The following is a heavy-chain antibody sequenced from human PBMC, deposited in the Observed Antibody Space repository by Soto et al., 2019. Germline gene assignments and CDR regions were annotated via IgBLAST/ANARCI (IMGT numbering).Heavy chain of an antibody. CDR2: IIPILGIA. J-gene: IGHJ5*02. CDR3: ARSPQSYDFWSGFWFDP. CDR1: GGTFSSYT. V-gene: IGHV1-69*02. D-gene: IGHD3-3*01. Sequence: GASVKVSCKASGGTFSSYTISWVRQAPGQGLEWMGRIIPILGIANYAQKFQGRVTITADKSTSTAYMELSSLRSEDTAVYYCARSPQSYDFWSGFWFDPWGQGTLVTVSS.